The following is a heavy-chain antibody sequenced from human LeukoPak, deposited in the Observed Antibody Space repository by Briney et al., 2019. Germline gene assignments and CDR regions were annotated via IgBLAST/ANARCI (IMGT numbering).Heavy chain of an antibody. D-gene: IGHD2-21*02. Sequence: GGSLRLSCAASGFTFSSYAVSWVRQAPGKGLEWVSAISGSGGSTYYADSVKGRFTISRDNSKNTLYLQMNSLRAEDTAVYYCAKEPYCGGDCYWNYFDYWGQGTLVTVSS. V-gene: IGHV3-23*01. J-gene: IGHJ4*02. CDR1: GFTFSSYA. CDR3: AKEPYCGGDCYWNYFDY. CDR2: ISGSGGST.